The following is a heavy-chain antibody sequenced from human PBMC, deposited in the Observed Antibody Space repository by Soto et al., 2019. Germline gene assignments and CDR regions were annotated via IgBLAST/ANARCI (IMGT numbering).Heavy chain of an antibody. CDR3: AREARYCSSTSCYNF. CDR1: GGTFSSYA. D-gene: IGHD2-2*02. J-gene: IGHJ4*02. CDR2: IIPIFGTA. V-gene: IGHV1-69*01. Sequence: SVKVSCKASGGTFSSYAISWVRQAPGQGLEWMGGIIPIFGTANYAQKFQGRVTITADESTSTAYMELSSLRSEDTAVYYCAREARYCSSTSCYNFWGQGTLVTVSS.